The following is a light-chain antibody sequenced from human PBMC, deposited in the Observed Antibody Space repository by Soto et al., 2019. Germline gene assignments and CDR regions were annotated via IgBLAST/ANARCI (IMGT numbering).Light chain of an antibody. J-gene: IGLJ2*01. Sequence: QSALTQPASVSGSPGQSITISCTGTSSDVGGYNYVSWYQQHPGKVPKLLIYEVSNRPSGVSNRFSGSKSGNTASLTISGLQAEDEADYYCSSNVSGNTVLFGGGTKLTVL. CDR2: EVS. CDR1: SSDVGGYNY. V-gene: IGLV2-14*01. CDR3: SSNVSGNTVL.